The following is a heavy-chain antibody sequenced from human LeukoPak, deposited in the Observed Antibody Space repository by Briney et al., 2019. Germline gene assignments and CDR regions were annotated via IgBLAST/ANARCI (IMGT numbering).Heavy chain of an antibody. D-gene: IGHD1-7*01. CDR2: ISAYNGNT. J-gene: IGHJ4*02. Sequence: ASXXVSCKASGYTFTSYGISWVRQAPGQGLEWMGWISAYNGNTNYAQKLQGRVTMTTDTSTSTAYMELRSLRSDDTAVYYCARDYWNYYFDYWGQGTLVTVSS. CDR1: GYTFTSYG. V-gene: IGHV1-18*01. CDR3: ARDYWNYYFDY.